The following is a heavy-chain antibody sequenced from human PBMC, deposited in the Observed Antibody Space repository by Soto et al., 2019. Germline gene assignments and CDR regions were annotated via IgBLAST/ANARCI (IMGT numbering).Heavy chain of an antibody. V-gene: IGHV3-30*18. Sequence: LRLSCAASGFTFSSYGMHWVRQAPGKGLEWVAVISYDGSNKYYADSVKGRFTISRDNSKNTLYLQMNSLRAEDTAVYYCAKLGLRGSGVLDYWGQGTLVTVSS. D-gene: IGHD2-8*02. CDR1: GFTFSSYG. CDR3: AKLGLRGSGVLDY. CDR2: ISYDGSNK. J-gene: IGHJ4*02.